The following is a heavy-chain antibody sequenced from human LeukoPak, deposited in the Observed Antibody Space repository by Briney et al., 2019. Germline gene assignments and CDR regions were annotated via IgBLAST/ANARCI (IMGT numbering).Heavy chain of an antibody. D-gene: IGHD3-10*01. CDR2: IIPIFGTA. Sequence: SVKVSCKASGGTFSSYAISWVRQAPGQGLEWMGGIIPIFGTANYAQKFQGRVTMTTDTSTSTAYMELRSLRSDDTAVYYCARATGRVVRGVTWRYFHYWGQGTLVTVSS. CDR3: ARATGRVVRGVTWRYFHY. CDR1: GGTFSSYA. J-gene: IGHJ4*02. V-gene: IGHV1-69*05.